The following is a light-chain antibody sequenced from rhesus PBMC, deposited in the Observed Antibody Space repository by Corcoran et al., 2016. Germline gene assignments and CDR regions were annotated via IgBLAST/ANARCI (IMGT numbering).Light chain of an antibody. CDR2: YIS. CDR3: AAWDTGLNNYV. V-gene: IGLV1-60*01. J-gene: IGLJ1*01. CDR1: DSNIGSNT. Sequence: QSVLTQPPSVSEAARKSVTISCSGSDSNIGSNTVSWYQQVPGTAPNVLISYISQRASGVSDRFYGSKSGTSASLASSGLRTDDEADYYCAAWDTGLNNYVFGPGTRLTVL.